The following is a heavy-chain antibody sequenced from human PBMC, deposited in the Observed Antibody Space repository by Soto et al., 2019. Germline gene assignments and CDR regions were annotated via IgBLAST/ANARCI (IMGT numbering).Heavy chain of an antibody. J-gene: IGHJ5*02. Sequence: ASVKVSCKASGFTFSHHSIHWVRQAPGQRLEWMGWINSDTGYTKYSQKFQARLTITWDSSAKTAYMELSSPQSEDTAVYYCVRGKEAGVWFDPWGQGTLVTVSP. CDR3: VRGKEAGVWFDP. V-gene: IGHV1-3*04. CDR2: INSDTGYT. CDR1: GFTFSHHS. D-gene: IGHD3-10*01.